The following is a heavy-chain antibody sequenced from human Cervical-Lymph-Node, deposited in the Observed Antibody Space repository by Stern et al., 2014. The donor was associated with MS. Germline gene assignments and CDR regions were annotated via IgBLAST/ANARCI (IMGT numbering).Heavy chain of an antibody. D-gene: IGHD2-15*01. CDR2: ISASHGNT. Sequence: QVKLEQSGAEVKKPGASVKVSCKASGYTFTSYGISWVRQAPGQGLEWMGCISASHGNTTHAQNLQGRFTMTTDTSTSTAYMELRSLRSDDTAVYYCARALLGSENAFDIWGQGTMVTVSS. CDR3: ARALLGSENAFDI. V-gene: IGHV1-18*01. J-gene: IGHJ3*02. CDR1: GYTFTSYG.